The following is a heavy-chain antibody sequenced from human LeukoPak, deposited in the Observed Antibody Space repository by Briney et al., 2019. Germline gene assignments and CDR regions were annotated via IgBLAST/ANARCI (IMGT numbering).Heavy chain of an antibody. J-gene: IGHJ4*02. V-gene: IGHV1-2*02. CDR3: STEDKFCTTPKCGVY. D-gene: IGHD2-15*01. CDR2: IIPHSGGT. CDR1: VYTLTDYY. Sequence: ASVKVSCKGSVYTLTDYYVHWVRQAPGQDLEWMGFIIPHSGGTNYRQRFQGRVLMTRDMSIGTFYMELSRLRSDDTAVYYCSTEDKFCTTPKCGVYWGQGTLVTVSS.